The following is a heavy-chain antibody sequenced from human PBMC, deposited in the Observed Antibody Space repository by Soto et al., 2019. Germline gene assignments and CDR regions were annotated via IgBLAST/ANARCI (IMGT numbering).Heavy chain of an antibody. V-gene: IGHV3-66*01. Sequence: EVQLVESGGGLVQPGGSLRLSCAASGFTVSSNYMNWVRQAPGKGLEWVSVIYSGGSTYYADSVKGRFTISRDNSKNTLYLKMNSLRAEDTAVYYCARDWAFGVEWAFDIWGQGTMVTVSS. D-gene: IGHD3-3*01. J-gene: IGHJ3*02. CDR3: ARDWAFGVEWAFDI. CDR1: GFTVSSNY. CDR2: IYSGGST.